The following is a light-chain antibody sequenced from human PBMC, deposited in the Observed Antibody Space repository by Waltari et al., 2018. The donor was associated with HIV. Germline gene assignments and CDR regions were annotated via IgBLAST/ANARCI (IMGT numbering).Light chain of an antibody. CDR3: EQYKSWSRT. J-gene: IGKJ1*01. V-gene: IGKV3-15*01. CDR1: ESVSMN. CDR2: GAS. Sequence: EIVLTQSPDTLSASPGDRVTLSSAASESVSMNLSWFQQKPGQSPRLPSYGASLRGTSVPARFGASEAKTEFTFSISAHRSEDVAIYYCEQYKSWSRTFGQGTKVEIK.